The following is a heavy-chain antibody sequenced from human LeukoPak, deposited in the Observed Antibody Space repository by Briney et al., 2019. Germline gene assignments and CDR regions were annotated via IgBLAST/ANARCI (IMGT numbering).Heavy chain of an antibody. V-gene: IGHV1-3*01. CDR2: INAGNGNT. J-gene: IGHJ6*04. Sequence: ASVKVSCKAPGYTFTSYAMHWVRQAPGQRLEWMGWINAGNGNTEYSQKFQGRVTITRDTSASTAYMELSSLRSEDTAVYYCARDMEYCSSTSCQNGMDVWGKGTTVTVSS. CDR1: GYTFTSYA. CDR3: ARDMEYCSSTSCQNGMDV. D-gene: IGHD2-2*01.